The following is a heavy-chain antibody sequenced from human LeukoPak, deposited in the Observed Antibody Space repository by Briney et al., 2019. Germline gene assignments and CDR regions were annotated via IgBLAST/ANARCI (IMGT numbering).Heavy chain of an antibody. CDR3: AKTTTYSSGWYPTDFDY. V-gene: IGHV3-23*01. Sequence: PGGTLRLSCAASGFTFSSYGMSWVRQAPGKGLEWVSAISGSGGSTYYADSVKGRFTISRDNSKNTLYLQMNSLRAEDTAVYYCAKTTTYSSGWYPTDFDYWGQGTLVTVSS. J-gene: IGHJ4*02. D-gene: IGHD6-19*01. CDR1: GFTFSSYG. CDR2: ISGSGGST.